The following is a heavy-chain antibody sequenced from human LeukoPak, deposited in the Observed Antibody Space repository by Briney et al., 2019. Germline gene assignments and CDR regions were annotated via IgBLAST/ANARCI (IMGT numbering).Heavy chain of an antibody. CDR3: AKACSTISGCSY. V-gene: IGHV3-23*01. CDR2: ISGSGNDT. CDR1: GFTFSRFA. D-gene: IGHD2-2*01. J-gene: IGHJ4*02. Sequence: GGSLRLSCAASGFTFSRFAISWVRQAPGKGLEWVSVISGSGNDTDYPDSVKGRFTISRDNSKNTLYLQINSLRAEDTAVYYCAKACSTISGCSYWGQGTLVTVSS.